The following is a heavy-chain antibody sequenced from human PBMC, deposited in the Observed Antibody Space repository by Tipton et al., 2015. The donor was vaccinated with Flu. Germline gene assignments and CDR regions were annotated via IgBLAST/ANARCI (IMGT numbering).Heavy chain of an antibody. J-gene: IGHJ4*02. Sequence: GLVKPSETLSLTCTVSGGSLTTYYWSWIRQSPGKGLEWIGSIYYSGSTNYNPSLQSRVFITVDTSKNQFSLKVNSVTAADTALYYCARSLGYFYFDYWGQGNPVAVSS. D-gene: IGHD1-1*01. CDR3: ARSLGYFYFDY. CDR2: IYYSGST. CDR1: GGSLTTYY. V-gene: IGHV4-59*12.